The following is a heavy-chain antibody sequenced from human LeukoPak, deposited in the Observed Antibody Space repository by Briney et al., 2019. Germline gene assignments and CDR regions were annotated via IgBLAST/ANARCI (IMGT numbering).Heavy chain of an antibody. CDR2: ISYDGDNK. Sequence: PGRSLRLSCAASGFTFSSYAMHWVRQAPGKGLEWVAVISYDGDNKYFADSVKGRFTISRDNSKNTLYLQMNSLRAEDTAVYYCAKDRLLLARGVIDAFDIWGQGTMVTVSS. D-gene: IGHD3-10*01. CDR1: GFTFSSYA. V-gene: IGHV3-30*04. CDR3: AKDRLLLARGVIDAFDI. J-gene: IGHJ3*02.